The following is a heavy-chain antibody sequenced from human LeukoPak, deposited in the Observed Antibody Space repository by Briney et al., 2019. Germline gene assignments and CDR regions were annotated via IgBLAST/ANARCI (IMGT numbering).Heavy chain of an antibody. CDR3: ARDFDTMVRDRSTPSYYYYYYMDV. J-gene: IGHJ6*03. D-gene: IGHD3-10*01. Sequence: GGSLRLSCAASGFTFNGYSMNWVRQAPGKGLEWISYITSSSGTIYYADSVKGRFTISRDNAKNSLYLQMNSLRAEDTAVYYCARDFDTMVRDRSTPSYYYYYYMDVWGKGTTVTVSS. CDR1: GFTFNGYS. V-gene: IGHV3-48*01. CDR2: ITSSSGTI.